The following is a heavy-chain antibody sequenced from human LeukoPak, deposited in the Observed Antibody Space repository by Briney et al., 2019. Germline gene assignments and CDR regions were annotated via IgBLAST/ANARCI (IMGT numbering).Heavy chain of an antibody. Sequence: KPSETLSLTCAVYGGSFSGYYWSWIRQPPGRGLEWIGEINHSGSTSYNPSLKSRVTISVEPSKNQFSLKLNSVTAADTAVYYCARVSGNSAAGDAFDIWGQGTTVTVSS. D-gene: IGHD4-23*01. CDR1: GGSFSGYY. CDR2: INHSGST. J-gene: IGHJ3*02. CDR3: ARVSGNSAAGDAFDI. V-gene: IGHV4-34*01.